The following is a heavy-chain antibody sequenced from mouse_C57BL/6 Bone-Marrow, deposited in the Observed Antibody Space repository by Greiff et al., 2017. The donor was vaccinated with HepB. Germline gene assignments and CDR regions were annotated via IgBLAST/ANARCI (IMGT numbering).Heavy chain of an antibody. V-gene: IGHV10-1*01. CDR2: IRSKSNNYAT. CDR3: VRRGGYYGSSRYFDV. CDR1: GFSFNTYA. Sequence: EVQRVESGGGLVQPKGSLKLSCAASGFSFNTYAMNWVRQAPGKGLEWVARIRSKSNNYATYYADSVKDRFTISRDDSESMLYLQMNNLKTEDTAMYYCVRRGGYYGSSRYFDVWGTGTTVTVSS. D-gene: IGHD1-1*01. J-gene: IGHJ1*03.